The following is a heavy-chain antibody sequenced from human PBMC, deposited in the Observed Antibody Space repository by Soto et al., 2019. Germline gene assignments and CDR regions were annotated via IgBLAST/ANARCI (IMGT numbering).Heavy chain of an antibody. D-gene: IGHD6-6*01. CDR2: ICGNGGST. CDR1: GFTFSSYA. J-gene: IGHJ4*02. CDR3: AKDFEGSSPYYFDY. V-gene: IGHV3-23*01. Sequence: GGSLRLSCAASGFTFSSYAMSWVRQAPGKGLEWVSVICGNGGSTYYADSVKGRFTISRDNSKNTLYLQMNSLRAEDTAVYYCAKDFEGSSPYYFDYWGQGTLVTVSS.